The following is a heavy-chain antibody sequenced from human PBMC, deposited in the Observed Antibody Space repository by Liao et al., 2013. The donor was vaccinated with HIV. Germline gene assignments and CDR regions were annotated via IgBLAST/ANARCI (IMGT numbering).Heavy chain of an antibody. Sequence: QVQLQESGPGLVKPSQTLSLTCTVSGGSISSGDYYWSWIRQPPGKGLEWIGYIYYSGSTYYNPSLKSRVTISVDTSKNQFSLKLTSVTAADTAVYYCARSMLLRPNWFDPWGQGTLVTVSS. CDR2: IYYSGST. D-gene: IGHD2-15*01. CDR1: GGSISSGDYY. J-gene: IGHJ5*02. CDR3: ARSMLLRPNWFDP. V-gene: IGHV4-30-4*08.